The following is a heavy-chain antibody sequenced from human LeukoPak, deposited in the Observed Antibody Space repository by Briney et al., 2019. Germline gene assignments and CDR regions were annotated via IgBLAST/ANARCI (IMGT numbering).Heavy chain of an antibody. J-gene: IGHJ3*02. Sequence: GGSLRLSCAASGFTFSSYAMSWVRQAPGKGLEWVSVISGSGGSTYYADSVKGRFTISRDNSKNTLYLQMNSLRAEDTAVYYCAKGSLIVVILDAFDIWGQGTMVTVSS. CDR1: GFTFSSYA. V-gene: IGHV3-23*01. D-gene: IGHD3-22*01. CDR2: ISGSGGST. CDR3: AKGSLIVVILDAFDI.